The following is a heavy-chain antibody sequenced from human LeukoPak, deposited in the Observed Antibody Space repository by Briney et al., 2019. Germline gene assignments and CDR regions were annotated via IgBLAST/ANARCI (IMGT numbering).Heavy chain of an antibody. CDR2: IYYTGNN. Sequence: SETLSLTCTVSGGSISSSSYYWGWIRQPPGKGREWIGRIYYTGNNYYNPSLKSRVTISLDTSQNQFSLKLSSVTAADTAVYYCAGTAQYCTSSTCHRYYFDAWGQGTLVTVSS. V-gene: IGHV4-39*07. J-gene: IGHJ4*02. D-gene: IGHD2-2*01. CDR1: GGSISSSSYY. CDR3: AGTAQYCTSSTCHRYYFDA.